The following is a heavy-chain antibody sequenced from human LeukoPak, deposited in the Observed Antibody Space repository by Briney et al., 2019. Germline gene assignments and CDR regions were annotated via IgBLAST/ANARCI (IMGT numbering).Heavy chain of an antibody. D-gene: IGHD3-22*01. CDR3: ARDGWYYYDSSGYWFDP. CDR1: GYTFTGYY. V-gene: IGHV1-2*06. J-gene: IGHJ5*02. Sequence: ASVKVSCKASGYTFTGYYMHWVRQAPGPGPEWMGRINPNSGGTNYAQKFQGRVTMTRDTSISTAYMELSRLRSDDTAVYYCARDGWYYYDSSGYWFDPWGQGTLVTVSS. CDR2: INPNSGGT.